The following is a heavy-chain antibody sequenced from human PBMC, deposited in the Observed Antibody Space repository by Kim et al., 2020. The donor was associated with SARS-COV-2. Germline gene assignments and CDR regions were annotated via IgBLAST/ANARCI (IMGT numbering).Heavy chain of an antibody. CDR1: GFTFSYYE. V-gene: IGHV3-48*03. CDR3: ARGINFEGFGDYQFDY. Sequence: GGSLRLSCAASGFTFSYYEMNWVRQAPGKGLEWVSYMSSSGTTKHYADSVKGRFTISRDNAKNSLYLQMNSLRAEDTAVYYCARGINFEGFGDYQFDYWGQGTLVTVSS. D-gene: IGHD3-10*01. CDR2: MSSSGTTK. J-gene: IGHJ4*02.